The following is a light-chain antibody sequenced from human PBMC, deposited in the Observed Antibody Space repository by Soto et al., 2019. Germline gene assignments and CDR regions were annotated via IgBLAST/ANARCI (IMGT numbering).Light chain of an antibody. CDR1: SSNIGAGYD. CDR2: GNS. CDR3: QSYDSSLSGYV. Sequence: QSALTQPPSVSGAPGQRVTTSCTGSSSNIGAGYDVHWYQQLPGTAPKLLLYGNSNRPSGVPYRFSGSKSGTSASLAITGLQAEDEADYYCQSYDSSLSGYVFGTGTKVTVL. J-gene: IGLJ1*01. V-gene: IGLV1-40*01.